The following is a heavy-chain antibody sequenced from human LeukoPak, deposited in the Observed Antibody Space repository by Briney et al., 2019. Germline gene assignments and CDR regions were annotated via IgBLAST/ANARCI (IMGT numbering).Heavy chain of an antibody. CDR1: GGTFSSYA. J-gene: IGHJ3*02. CDR2: IIPIFGTA. Sequence: ASVKVSCKASGGTFSSYAISWVRQAPGQGLEWMGGIIPIFGTANYAQKFQGRVTITADKSTSTAYMELSSLRSEDTAVCYCARGDYDILTGYSKNAFDIWGQGTMVTVSS. V-gene: IGHV1-69*06. CDR3: ARGDYDILTGYSKNAFDI. D-gene: IGHD3-9*01.